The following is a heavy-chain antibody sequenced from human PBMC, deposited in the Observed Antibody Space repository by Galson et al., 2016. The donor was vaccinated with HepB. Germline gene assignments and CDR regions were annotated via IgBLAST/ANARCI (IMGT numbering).Heavy chain of an antibody. D-gene: IGHD6-13*01. Sequence: SETLSLTCTVSGGSISSYYWNWIRQPPGKGLAWIGSMYYSGSTKYNPSLKSRVTISLDTSRNQFSLKLRSVTAADTAVYYCARSRGGYSRVPFVCWGQGTLVTVSS. V-gene: IGHV4-59*01. CDR1: GGSISSYY. CDR2: MYYSGST. CDR3: ARSRGGYSRVPFVC. J-gene: IGHJ4*02.